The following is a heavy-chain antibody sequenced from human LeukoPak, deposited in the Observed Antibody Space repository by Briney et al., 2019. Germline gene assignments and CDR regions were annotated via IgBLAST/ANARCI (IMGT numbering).Heavy chain of an antibody. J-gene: IGHJ4*02. D-gene: IGHD4-23*01. V-gene: IGHV3-30*04. CDR1: GFSFSSYA. CDR2: ISYDGSNK. Sequence: GGSLRLSCAGSGFSFSSYALHWVRQAPGKGLEWVAVISYDGSNKYYADSVKGRFTISRDNSKNTLYLQMNSLRAEDTAVYYCAAFGNADYWGQGTLVTVSS. CDR3: AAFGNADY.